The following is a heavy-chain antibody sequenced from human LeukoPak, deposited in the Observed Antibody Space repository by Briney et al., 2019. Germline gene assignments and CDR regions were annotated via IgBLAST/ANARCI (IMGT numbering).Heavy chain of an antibody. CDR2: IYRSGGT. V-gene: IGHV4-59*01. J-gene: IGHJ4*02. Sequence: TSETLSLTCTVSGGSMSSYYWGWIRQPPGKGLEWIGYIYRSGGTNYNPSVRSRVSISLDTSKNQFSLRLSSVTAADTAVYFCARRYNGGWSPTYDYWGQGILVTVST. CDR3: ARRYNGGWSPTYDY. D-gene: IGHD6-19*01. CDR1: GGSMSSYY.